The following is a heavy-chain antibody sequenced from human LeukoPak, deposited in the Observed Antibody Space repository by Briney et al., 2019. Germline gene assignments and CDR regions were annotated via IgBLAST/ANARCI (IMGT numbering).Heavy chain of an antibody. J-gene: IGHJ4*02. CDR1: GFTFRNYA. D-gene: IGHD2-15*01. CDR3: ANYRSGGGGYYSGLEH. CDR2: TSGSGDIK. Sequence: GGSLRLSCAASGFTFRNYAMTWVRQAPGKGLEWVSRTSGSGDIKLYADSVKGRFTISRTNSENRLYLQMNSLRAEDTAVYYCANYRSGGGGYYSGLEHWGQVTLVAVSS. V-gene: IGHV3-23*01.